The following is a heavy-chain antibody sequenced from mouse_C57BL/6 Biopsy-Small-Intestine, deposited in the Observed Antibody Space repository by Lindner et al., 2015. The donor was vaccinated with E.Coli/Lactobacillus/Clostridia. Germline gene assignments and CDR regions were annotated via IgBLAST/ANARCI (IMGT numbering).Heavy chain of an antibody. J-gene: IGHJ2*02. D-gene: IGHD2-5*01. CDR2: IDPEDGET. Sequence: VQLQESGAELVRPGASVKLSCTASGFNIKDSLIHWVKQRPEQGLEWIGWIDPEDGETKYAPKFQDEATMTADISSNTAYLQFNGLTSEDTAIYYCTRRDYSNPFYFDYWGQGTSLTVSS. CDR1: GFNIKDSL. CDR3: TRRDYSNPFYFDY. V-gene: IGHV14-1*01.